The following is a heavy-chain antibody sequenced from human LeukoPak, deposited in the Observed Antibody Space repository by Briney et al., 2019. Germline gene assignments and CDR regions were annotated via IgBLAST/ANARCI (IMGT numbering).Heavy chain of an antibody. D-gene: IGHD5-18*01. CDR2: IYYSGST. Sequence: SETLSLTCTVSGGSISSSSDYWGWIRQPPGKRLEWIGSIYYSGSTYYNPSLKSRVAISVDTSKNQFSLKLSSVTAADTAVYYCARETGLHDPNFDYWGQGTLVTVSS. J-gene: IGHJ4*02. CDR1: GGSISSSSDY. V-gene: IGHV4-39*07. CDR3: ARETGLHDPNFDY.